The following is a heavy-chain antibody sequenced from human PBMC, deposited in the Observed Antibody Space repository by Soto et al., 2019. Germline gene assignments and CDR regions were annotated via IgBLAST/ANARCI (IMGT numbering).Heavy chain of an antibody. CDR3: ARDGAGITMIVVVDDAFDI. V-gene: IGHV3-48*02. D-gene: IGHD3-22*01. Sequence: GGSLRLSSAASGFNFSSYSMNWVRQAPGKGLEWVSYISSSSSTIYYADSVKGRFTISRDNAKNSLYLQMNSLRDEDTAVYYCARDGAGITMIVVVDDAFDIWGQGTMVTVSS. J-gene: IGHJ3*02. CDR1: GFNFSSYS. CDR2: ISSSSSTI.